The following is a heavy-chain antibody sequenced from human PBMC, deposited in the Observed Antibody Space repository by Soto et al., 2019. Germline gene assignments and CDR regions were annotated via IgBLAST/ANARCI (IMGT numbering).Heavy chain of an antibody. V-gene: IGHV4-59*01. D-gene: IGHD3-10*01. CDR1: GGSISSYY. CDR2: IYYSGST. Sequence: SETLSLTCTVSGGSISSYYWSWIRQPPGQGLEWIGCIYYSGSTNYNPSLKSRVTISVDTSKNRFSLKLSCVSAADTAVYYCARVGVRGPTEWFDPWGQGTLVTV. J-gene: IGHJ5*02. CDR3: ARVGVRGPTEWFDP.